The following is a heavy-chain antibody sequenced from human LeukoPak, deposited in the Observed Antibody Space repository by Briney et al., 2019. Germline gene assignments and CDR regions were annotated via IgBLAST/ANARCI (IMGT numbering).Heavy chain of an antibody. CDR3: AKDEYQLLWGFDY. V-gene: IGHV3-30*18. J-gene: IGHJ4*02. Sequence: GGSLRLSCAASGFTFSSYGMHWVRQAPGKGLEWVAVISYDGSSKYYADSVKGRFTISRDNSKNTLYLQMNSLRAEDTAVYYCAKDEYQLLWGFDYWGQGTLVTVSS. D-gene: IGHD2-2*01. CDR1: GFTFSSYG. CDR2: ISYDGSSK.